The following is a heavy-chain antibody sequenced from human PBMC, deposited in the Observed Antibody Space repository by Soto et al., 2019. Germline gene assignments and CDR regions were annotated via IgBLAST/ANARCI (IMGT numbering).Heavy chain of an antibody. V-gene: IGHV3-21*01. CDR3: GRDPPPPDYIWGSYRCLDY. D-gene: IGHD3-16*02. J-gene: IGHJ4*02. Sequence: PGGSLRLSCAASGFTFSSYSMNWVRQAPGKGLEWVSSISSSSSYIYYADSVKGRFTISRDNAKNSLYLQMNSLRAEDTAVYYFGRDPPPPDYIWGSYRCLDYWGQGTLVTVSS. CDR1: GFTFSSYS. CDR2: ISSSSSYI.